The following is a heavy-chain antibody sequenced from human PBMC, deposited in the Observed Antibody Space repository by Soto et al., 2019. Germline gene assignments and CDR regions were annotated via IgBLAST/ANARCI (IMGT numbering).Heavy chain of an antibody. V-gene: IGHV3-23*01. J-gene: IGHJ4*02. CDR2: ISGSGGST. CDR3: AKPRSGWYWEGFDY. D-gene: IGHD6-19*01. Sequence: PGGPLRLSCAASGFTFSSYAMSWVRQAPGKGLEWVSAISGSGGSTYYADSVKGRFTISRDNSKNTLYLQMNSLRAEDTAVYYCAKPRSGWYWEGFDYWGQGTLVTVSS. CDR1: GFTFSSYA.